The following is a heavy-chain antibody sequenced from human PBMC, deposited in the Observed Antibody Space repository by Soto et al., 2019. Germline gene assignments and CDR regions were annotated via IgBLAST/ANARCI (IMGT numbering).Heavy chain of an antibody. D-gene: IGHD4-17*01. J-gene: IGHJ4*02. CDR3: ARRTRGDTAGFDY. V-gene: IGHV4-59*08. CDR2: VYYSRSG. CDR1: GDSISTYY. Sequence: SETPSLPCPVSGDSISTYYLAWIRQPPGEGLEWIGYVYYSRSGNYNPSLKSRVTISVDTSQNQFSLKLTSVTAADTAVYYCARRTRGDTAGFDYWGRGTLVTVSS.